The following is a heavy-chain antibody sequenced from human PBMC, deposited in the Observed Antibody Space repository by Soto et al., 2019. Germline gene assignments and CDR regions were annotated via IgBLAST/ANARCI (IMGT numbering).Heavy chain of an antibody. CDR2: IYTSGGT. D-gene: IGHD3-22*01. V-gene: IGHV4-4*07. J-gene: IGHJ4*02. CDR1: GGSISSYY. CDR3: ARERDYYDSSGYAFDY. Sequence: PSETLSLTCTVSGGSISSYYWSWIRQPAGKGLEWIGRIYTSGGTNYNPSLKSRVTMSVDTSKNQFSLKLSSVTAADTAVYYCARERDYYDSSGYAFDYWGQGTLVTVSS.